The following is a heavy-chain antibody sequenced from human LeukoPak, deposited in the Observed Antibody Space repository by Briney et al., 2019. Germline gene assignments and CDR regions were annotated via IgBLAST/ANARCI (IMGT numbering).Heavy chain of an antibody. Sequence: ASVNVPCKASGYTFTSYDMNWVRQAPGQGLEWMGGSNTNTGNPTHAQGFTGRFVFSLDTSVSTAYLQISSLKAEDTAVYYCARGLPLDYWGQGTLVTVSS. CDR3: ARGLPLDY. V-gene: IGHV7-4-1*02. CDR1: GYTFTSYD. CDR2: SNTNTGNP. J-gene: IGHJ4*02.